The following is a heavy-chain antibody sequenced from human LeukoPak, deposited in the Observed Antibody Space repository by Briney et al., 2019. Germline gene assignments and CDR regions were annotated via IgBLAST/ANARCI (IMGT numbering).Heavy chain of an antibody. V-gene: IGHV3-21*01. CDR2: ISSSSSYI. CDR1: GFTFSSYS. Sequence: KTGGSLRLSCAASGFTFSSYSMNWVRQAPGKGLEWVSSISSSSSYIYYADSVKGRFTISRDNAKNSLYLQMNSLRAEDTAVYYCARASSASYSGSYFDFDYWGQGTLVTVSS. J-gene: IGHJ4*02. CDR3: ARASSASYSGSYFDFDY. D-gene: IGHD1-26*01.